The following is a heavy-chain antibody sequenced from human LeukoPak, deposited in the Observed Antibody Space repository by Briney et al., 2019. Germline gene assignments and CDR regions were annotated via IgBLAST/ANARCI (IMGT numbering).Heavy chain of an antibody. CDR1: GGSISSYY. D-gene: IGHD3-10*01. CDR3: AREGRGSGSYTFDY. Sequence: PSETLSLTCTVSGGSISSYYWSWIRQPPGKGLEWIGYTYYSGSTNYNPSLKSRVTISVDTSKNQFSLKLSSVTAADTAVYYCAREGRGSGSYTFDYWGQGTLVTVSS. V-gene: IGHV4-59*01. CDR2: TYYSGST. J-gene: IGHJ4*02.